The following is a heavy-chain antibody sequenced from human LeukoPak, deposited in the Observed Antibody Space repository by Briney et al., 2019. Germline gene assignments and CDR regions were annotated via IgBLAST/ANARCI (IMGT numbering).Heavy chain of an antibody. CDR1: GYTFTGYY. Sequence: GASVKVSCKASGYTFTGYYMHWVRQAPGQGLEWMGWINPNSGGTNYAQKFQGRITMTTDTSTSTGHMELRSLRSDDTAVYYCARDLKMGYSSGRYSWGTGSSNDYWGQGTLVTVSS. D-gene: IGHD6-19*01. V-gene: IGHV1-2*02. CDR2: INPNSGGT. J-gene: IGHJ4*02. CDR3: ARDLKMGYSSGRYSWGTGSSNDY.